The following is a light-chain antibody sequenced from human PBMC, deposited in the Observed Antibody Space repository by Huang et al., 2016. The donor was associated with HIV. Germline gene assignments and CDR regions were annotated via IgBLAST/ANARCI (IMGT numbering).Light chain of an antibody. V-gene: IGKV3-15*01. J-gene: IGKJ1*01. CDR1: QSGSSN. Sequence: EIVMTQSPGTLSLSPGERATLSCRPSQSGSSNLAWYQHKPGQAPRRLIYCASTRATGVPARFSGSGSGTEFTLTISSLQSDDFVVYYCQQYQDWPRTFGQGTKVEIK. CDR3: QQYQDWPRT. CDR2: CAS.